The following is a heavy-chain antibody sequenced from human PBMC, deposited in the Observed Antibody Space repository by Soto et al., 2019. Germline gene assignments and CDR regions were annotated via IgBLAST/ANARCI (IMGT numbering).Heavy chain of an antibody. Sequence: SVKVSCKASGGTFSSYAISWVRQAPGQGLEWMGGIIPIFGTANYAQKFQGRVTITADESTSTAYMELSSLRAEDTAVYYCAKDQDITIFGVVIGSNFDYWGQGTLVTVSS. CDR3: AKDQDITIFGVVIGSNFDY. J-gene: IGHJ4*02. CDR2: IIPIFGTA. CDR1: GGTFSSYA. V-gene: IGHV1-69*13. D-gene: IGHD3-3*01.